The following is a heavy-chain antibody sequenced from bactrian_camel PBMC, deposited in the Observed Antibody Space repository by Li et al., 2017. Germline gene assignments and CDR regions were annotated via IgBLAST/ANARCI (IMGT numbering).Heavy chain of an antibody. CDR3: AANLARLSCTNLQDRYPD. CDR2: IYPSGYTT. CDR1: GYTFSDYC. J-gene: IGHJ4*01. V-gene: IGHV3S1*01. Sequence: HVQLVESGGGSVQAGGSLRLSCAASGYTFSDYCMDWFRQAPGKEREGVAGIYPSGYTTSYYADSVKGRFTVSRDNAKNTLYLQMNSLKPEDTAMYYCAANLARLSCTNLQDRYPDWGRGTQVTVS. D-gene: IGHD3*01.